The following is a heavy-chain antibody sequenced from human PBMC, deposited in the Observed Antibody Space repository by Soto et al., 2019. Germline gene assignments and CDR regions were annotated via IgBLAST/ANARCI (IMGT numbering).Heavy chain of an antibody. CDR2: IKQDGSEK. V-gene: IGHV3-7*04. Sequence: PGGSLRLSCAASGFTFSIYAMHWVRQAPGKGLEWVANIKQDGSEKYYVDSVKGRVTISRDNAKNSLYLQMNSLRAEDTAVYYCARADYYDSSGYYCGNWGQGTLVTVSS. CDR1: GFTFSIYA. D-gene: IGHD3-22*01. J-gene: IGHJ4*02. CDR3: ARADYYDSSGYYCGN.